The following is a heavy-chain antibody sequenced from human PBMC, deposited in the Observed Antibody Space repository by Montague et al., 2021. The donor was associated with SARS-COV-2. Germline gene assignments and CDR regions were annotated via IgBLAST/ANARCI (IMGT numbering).Heavy chain of an antibody. V-gene: IGHV4-61*08. Sequence: SEALSLTCTVSGDSISTGEYHWIWIRQVPGKGLEWIAYMYNSRSSNYNPSLKSRVSISVDTSKSQSSLKLTSVTAADTAVYYCAREGIPTPGAEWKILHYHGMDVWGQGTTVTVSS. J-gene: IGHJ6*02. CDR1: GDSISTGEYH. CDR2: MYNSRSS. CDR3: AREGIPTPGAEWKILHYHGMDV. D-gene: IGHD1-14*01.